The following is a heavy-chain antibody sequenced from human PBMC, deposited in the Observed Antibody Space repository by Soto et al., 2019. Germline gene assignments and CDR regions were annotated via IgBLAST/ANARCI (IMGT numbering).Heavy chain of an antibody. CDR3: SRHLHRAFDI. J-gene: IGHJ3*02. V-gene: IGHV1-18*01. CDR1: GYTFTRYG. CDR2: INPSNGKA. Sequence: QVQLVQPGVEVKKPGASVKVSCKASGYTFTRYGISWVRQAPGQGLEWMGWINPSNGKANYARNLQGRVTMTTDTSTTTSYMELRSLTSDDTAMYYCSRHLHRAFDIWGQGTVVTVSS.